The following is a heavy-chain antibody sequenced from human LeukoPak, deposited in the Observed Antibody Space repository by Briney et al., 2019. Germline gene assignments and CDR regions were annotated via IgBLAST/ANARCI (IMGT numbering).Heavy chain of an antibody. D-gene: IGHD3-3*01. CDR1: GYTFTGYY. Sequence: ASVKVSCKASGYTFTGYYMHWVRQAPGQGLEWMGWINPNSGGTNYAQKFQGRVTMTRDTSISTAYMELSRLRSDDTAVYYCARARYFSSGYPTPHYYYYMDVWGKGTTVTVSS. V-gene: IGHV1-2*02. CDR3: ARARYFSSGYPTPHYYYYMDV. CDR2: INPNSGGT. J-gene: IGHJ6*03.